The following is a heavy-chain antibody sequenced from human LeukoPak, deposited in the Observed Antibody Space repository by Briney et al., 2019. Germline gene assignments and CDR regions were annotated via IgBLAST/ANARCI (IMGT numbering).Heavy chain of an antibody. CDR3: AGSVLITGTTEFGSRFDY. D-gene: IGHD1-7*01. CDR2: ISAYNGNT. CDR1: GYTFTSYG. Sequence: ASVKVSCKASGYTFTSYGISWVRQAPGQGLEWMGWISAYNGNTNYAQKLQGRVTMTRDTSTSTVYMELSSLRSEDTAVYYCAGSVLITGTTEFGSRFDYWGQGTLVTVSS. V-gene: IGHV1-18*01. J-gene: IGHJ4*02.